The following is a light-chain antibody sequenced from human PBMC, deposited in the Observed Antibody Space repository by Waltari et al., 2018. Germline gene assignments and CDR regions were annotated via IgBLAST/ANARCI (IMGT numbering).Light chain of an antibody. CDR3: QQYKNWPWT. V-gene: IGKV3-15*01. CDR1: QSVSSN. J-gene: IGKJ1*01. CDR2: GAS. Sequence: EIVMTQSPATLSVSPGERATLSCRASQSVSSNLAWYQQKPGQAPRLLIYGASTRATGIPARVSGRGSGTEVTLTISSLQSEDFAVYYCQQYKNWPWTFGQGTKVEIK.